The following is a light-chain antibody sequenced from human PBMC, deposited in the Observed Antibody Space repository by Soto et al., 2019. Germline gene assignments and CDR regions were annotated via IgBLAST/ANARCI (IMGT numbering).Light chain of an antibody. CDR3: QQYGSSPRT. Sequence: IQLTQSPSSLSASVGDRVTITCRASQGIRNYLAWYQQKPGKAPNLLIYLASTLQGGVPSRFSGSGSGTDFSLTISSLQPEDVAVYYCQQYGSSPRTFGQGTKVEIK. J-gene: IGKJ1*01. CDR1: QGIRNY. CDR2: LAS. V-gene: IGKV1-9*01.